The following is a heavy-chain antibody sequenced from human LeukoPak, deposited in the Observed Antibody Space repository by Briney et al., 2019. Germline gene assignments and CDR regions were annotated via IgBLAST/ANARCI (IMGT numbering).Heavy chain of an antibody. Sequence: GGSLRLSCEASGFTFSSYSMNWVRQAPGKGLEWVSYISSSSSTIYYADSVKGRFTISRDNAKNSLYLQMNSLRAEDTAVYYCAREVRGYCSGGSCYQNYFDYWGQGTLVAVSS. CDR1: GFTFSSYS. CDR3: AREVRGYCSGGSCYQNYFDY. V-gene: IGHV3-48*01. D-gene: IGHD2-15*01. J-gene: IGHJ4*02. CDR2: ISSSSSTI.